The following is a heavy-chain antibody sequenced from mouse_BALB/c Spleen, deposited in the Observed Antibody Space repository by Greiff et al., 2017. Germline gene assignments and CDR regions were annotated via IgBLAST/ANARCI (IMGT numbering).Heavy chain of an antibody. Sequence: TGGGWVQPKGSLRLSCAASGFTFNTNAMNWVRLAPGKGLEWVARIRSNSNNYATYYADSVKDRFTISRDDSQSMLYLQMNNMKTEDTAMYYCVRERRLLDPAMDYWGQGTSVTVSS. J-gene: IGHJ4*01. V-gene: IGHV10S3*01. CDR1: GFTFNTNA. CDR2: IRSNSNNYAT. D-gene: IGHD2-3*01. CDR3: VRERRLLDPAMDY.